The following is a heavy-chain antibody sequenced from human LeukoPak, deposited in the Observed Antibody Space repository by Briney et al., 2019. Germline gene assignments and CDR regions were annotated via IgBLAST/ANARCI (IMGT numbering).Heavy chain of an antibody. CDR3: ARRVQVVPAATPVYYMDV. CDR2: INWNGGST. CDR1: GFTFDDYG. D-gene: IGHD2-2*01. J-gene: IGHJ6*03. V-gene: IGHV3-20*01. Sequence: GGSQRLSCAASGFTFDDYGMSWVRQAPGKGLEWVSGINWNGGSTGYADSVKGRFTISRDNAKNSLYLQMNSLRAEDTALYHCARRVQVVPAATPVYYMDVWGQGTTVTVSS.